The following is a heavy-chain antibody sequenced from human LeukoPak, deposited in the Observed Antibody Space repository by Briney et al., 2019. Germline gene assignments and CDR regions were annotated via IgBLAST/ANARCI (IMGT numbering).Heavy chain of an antibody. V-gene: IGHV4-34*01. CDR3: ARGRGSSSSNWFDP. J-gene: IGHJ5*02. Sequence: PSETLSLTCAVYGGSFSGYYWSWIRQPPGKGLEWIGEINHSGSTNYNPPLKSRVTISVDTSKNQFSLKLSSVTAADTAVYYCARGRGSSSSNWFDPWGQGTLVTVSS. D-gene: IGHD6-13*01. CDR2: INHSGST. CDR1: GGSFSGYY.